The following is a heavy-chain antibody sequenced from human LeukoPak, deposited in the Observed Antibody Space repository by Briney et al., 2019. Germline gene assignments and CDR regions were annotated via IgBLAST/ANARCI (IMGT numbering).Heavy chain of an antibody. Sequence: PGGSLRLSCAASGFTFSSYSMNWVRQAPGKGLEWVSSISSSSSYIYYADSVKGRFTISRGNAKNSLYLQMNSLRAEDTAVYYCARDRGYCSGGSCYWDYYYGMDVWGQGTTVTVSS. J-gene: IGHJ6*02. CDR2: ISSSSSYI. V-gene: IGHV3-21*01. CDR3: ARDRGYCSGGSCYWDYYYGMDV. CDR1: GFTFSSYS. D-gene: IGHD2-15*01.